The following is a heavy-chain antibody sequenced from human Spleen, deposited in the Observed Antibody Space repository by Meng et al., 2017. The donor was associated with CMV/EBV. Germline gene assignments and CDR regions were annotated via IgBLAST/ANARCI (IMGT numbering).Heavy chain of an antibody. D-gene: IGHD3-22*01. CDR1: GFTFSSYA. CDR2: IYSGGST. J-gene: IGHJ5*02. CDR3: ARTAWDSSGFRFDP. Sequence: GESLKISCAASGFTFSSYAMSWVRQAPGKGLEWVSVIYSGGSTYYADSVKGRFTISRDNSKNTLYLQMNSLRAEDTAVYYCARTAWDSSGFRFDPWGQGTLVTVSS. V-gene: IGHV3-53*01.